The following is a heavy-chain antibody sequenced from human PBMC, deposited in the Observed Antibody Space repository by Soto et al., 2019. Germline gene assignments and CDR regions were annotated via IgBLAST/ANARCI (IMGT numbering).Heavy chain of an antibody. V-gene: IGHV4-39*01. CDR3: ARQSAAGIYYYYYYGMDV. Sequence: PSETLSVTCTVSGGSISSSSYYWGWIRQPPGKGLEWIGSIYYSGSTYYNPSLKSRVTISVDTSKNQFSLKLSSVTAADTAVYYCARQSAAGIYYYYYYGMDVWGQGTTVT. D-gene: IGHD6-13*01. CDR2: IYYSGST. J-gene: IGHJ6*02. CDR1: GGSISSSSYY.